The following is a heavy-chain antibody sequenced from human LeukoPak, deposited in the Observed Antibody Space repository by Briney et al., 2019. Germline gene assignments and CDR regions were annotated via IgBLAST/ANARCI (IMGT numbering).Heavy chain of an antibody. CDR1: GFTFSSYA. V-gene: IGHV3-23*01. D-gene: IGHD2-2*01. J-gene: IGHJ4*02. Sequence: GGSLRLSCAASGFTFSSYAMSWVRQAPGKGREWVSAISGSGVGTYYADSVRGRFTISRDNSKNTLYLQMNILRAEDTAVYYCGKSPGSQLLTFDDYWGQGTLVTVSS. CDR3: GKSPGSQLLTFDDY. CDR2: ISGSGVGT.